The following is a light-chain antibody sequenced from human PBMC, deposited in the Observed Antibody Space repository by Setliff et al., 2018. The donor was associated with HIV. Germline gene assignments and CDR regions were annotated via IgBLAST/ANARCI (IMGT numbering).Light chain of an antibody. Sequence: LTQPASVSGSPGQSITISCTGTSSDVGGNNLVSWYQQHPGKAPKVMIYDVHNRPPGVSDRFSGSKSGDMATLSISGLQAEDEADYYCSSYTRIATWVFGGGTKVTVL. CDR1: SSDVGGNNL. V-gene: IGLV2-14*03. CDR3: SSYTRIATWV. J-gene: IGLJ3*02. CDR2: DVH.